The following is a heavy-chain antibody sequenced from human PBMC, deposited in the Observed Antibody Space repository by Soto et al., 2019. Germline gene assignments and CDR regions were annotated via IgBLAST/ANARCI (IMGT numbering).Heavy chain of an antibody. CDR3: AGLIVGDYFDY. Sequence: SETLSLTCTVSGCSISSYYWSWIRQPPGKGLEWIGYIYYSGSTNYNPSLKSRVTISVDTSKNQFSLKLSSVTAADTAVYYCAGLIVGDYFDYWGQGTLVTVSS. CDR1: GCSISSYY. CDR2: IYYSGST. J-gene: IGHJ4*02. D-gene: IGHD1-26*01. V-gene: IGHV4-59*08.